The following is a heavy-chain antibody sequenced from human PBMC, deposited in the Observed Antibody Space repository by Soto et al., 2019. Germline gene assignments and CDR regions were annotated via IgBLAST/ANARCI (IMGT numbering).Heavy chain of an antibody. CDR1: GFTFSGYT. V-gene: IGHV3-21*01. D-gene: IGHD2-21*02. CDR3: AKDSGCVDDACAYDP. Sequence: EVQLVESGGSLVKPGGSLRLTCAASGFTFSGYTMNWVRQAPGKGLEWVSSISRGSDYIFYADSVKGRFTISRDNARNTLYLQMSSPRAEDTAVYYCAKDSGCVDDACAYDPWGQGTLVTVSS. CDR2: ISRGSDYI. J-gene: IGHJ5*02.